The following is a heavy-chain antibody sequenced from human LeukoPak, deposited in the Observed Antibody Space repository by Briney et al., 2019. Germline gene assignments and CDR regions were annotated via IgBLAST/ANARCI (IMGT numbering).Heavy chain of an antibody. V-gene: IGHV3-53*01. CDR2: IYSGGST. CDR1: GFTFSSNY. CDR3: ARGLMVRGVLFDY. D-gene: IGHD3-10*01. Sequence: GGSLRLSCAASGFTFSSNYMSWVRQAPGKGLEWVSVIYSGGSTYYSDSVNRRFTISRDNPKNTLYLQMNSLRAEDTAVYYCARGLMVRGVLFDYWGQGTLVTVSS. J-gene: IGHJ4*02.